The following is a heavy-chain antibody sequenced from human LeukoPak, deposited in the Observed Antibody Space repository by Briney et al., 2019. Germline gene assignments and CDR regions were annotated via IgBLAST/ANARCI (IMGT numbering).Heavy chain of an antibody. CDR3: ARLTYYYDSSTHYYWFDP. J-gene: IGHJ5*02. Sequence: SETLSLTCTVSAGSVSSTDHYWSWIRQPPGKGLEWIGYIYYSANINYNPSLKSRVTISLDTSKNQFSLDLSSATAADTAVYYCARLTYYYDSSTHYYWFDPWGQGTLVTVSS. D-gene: IGHD3-22*01. V-gene: IGHV4-61*08. CDR2: IYYSANI. CDR1: AGSVSSTDHY.